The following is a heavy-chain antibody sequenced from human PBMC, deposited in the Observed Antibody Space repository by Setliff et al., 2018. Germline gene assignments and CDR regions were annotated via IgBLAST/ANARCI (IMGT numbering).Heavy chain of an antibody. D-gene: IGHD5-18*01. CDR2: INPHGSEK. CDR1: GFTYNNCW. Sequence: GGSLRLSCGASGFTYNNCWVSWVRQAPGKGLEWLASINPHGSEKYYADSVKGRFTISRDNAKNSLSLQMNNLRTEDTAVYYCARDGGMGMVKGYYYGLDAWGPGTSVTVSS. V-gene: IGHV3-7*01. CDR3: ARDGGMGMVKGYYYGLDA. J-gene: IGHJ6*02.